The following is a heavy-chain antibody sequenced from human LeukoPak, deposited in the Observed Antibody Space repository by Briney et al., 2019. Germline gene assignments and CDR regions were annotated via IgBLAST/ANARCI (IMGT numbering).Heavy chain of an antibody. CDR1: GDSVSSNSAA. Sequence: SQTLSPTCAISGDSVSSNSAAWNWIRQSPSRGLEWLGRTYYRSKWYNDYAVSVKSRIAINPDTSKNQFSLQLNSVTPEDTAVYYCARELNSSGWRAGLLYAFDIWGQGTMVTVSS. D-gene: IGHD6-19*01. J-gene: IGHJ3*02. V-gene: IGHV6-1*01. CDR2: TYYRSKWYN. CDR3: ARELNSSGWRAGLLYAFDI.